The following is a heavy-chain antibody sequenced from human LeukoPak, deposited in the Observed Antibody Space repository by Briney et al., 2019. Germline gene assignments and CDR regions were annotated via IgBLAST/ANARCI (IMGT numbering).Heavy chain of an antibody. D-gene: IGHD4/OR15-4a*01. V-gene: IGHV3-30-3*01. CDR1: GFTFSSYA. CDR3: ARDGLGTDMVPKPSDAFDI. J-gene: IGHJ3*02. CDR2: ITYDGNNK. Sequence: GRTLRLSCAASGFTFSSYAMHWVRQAPGKGLEWVAVITYDGNNKYYADSVKGRFPISRDSSKNALYLQMNSLRAEDTAVYYCARDGLGTDMVPKPSDAFDIWGQGTMVTASS.